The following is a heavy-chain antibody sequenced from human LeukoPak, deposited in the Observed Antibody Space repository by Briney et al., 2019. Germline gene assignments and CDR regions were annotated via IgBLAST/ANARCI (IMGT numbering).Heavy chain of an antibody. CDR1: GFTFSSYA. J-gene: IGHJ6*04. V-gene: IGHV3-30*04. D-gene: IGHD3-10*02. CDR3: AELGITMIGGV. Sequence: GGSLRLSCAASGFTFSSYAMHWVRQAPGKGLEWVTIISYDGSNKYYADSVKGRFTISRDNSKNTLYLQMNSLRTEDTAVYYCAELGITMIGGVWGKGTTVTISS. CDR2: ISYDGSNK.